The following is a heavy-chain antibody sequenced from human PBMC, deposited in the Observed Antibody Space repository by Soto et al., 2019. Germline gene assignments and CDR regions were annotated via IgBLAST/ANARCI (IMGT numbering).Heavy chain of an antibody. CDR3: AASGYDKFVDS. D-gene: IGHD5-12*01. V-gene: IGHV3-73*01. CDR2: IRSKSNYYAT. J-gene: IGHJ5*01. Sequence: GGSLRLSCAASGFTFSGIAMHWVRQAPGKGLEWVGRIRSKSNYYATTYAASVKGRFTVSRDDSKNTAYLQMNNLKSEDTAAYYCAASGYDKFVDSWGQGILVTVSS. CDR1: GFTFSGIA.